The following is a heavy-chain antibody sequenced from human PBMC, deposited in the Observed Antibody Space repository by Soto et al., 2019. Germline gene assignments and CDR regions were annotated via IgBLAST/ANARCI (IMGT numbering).Heavy chain of an antibody. CDR2: IYSSGST. J-gene: IGHJ4*02. CDR3: ARDHPHSYGVYYFDY. Sequence: PSETLSLTCTVSGGSISNYYWNWIRQSPGEGLEWIGYIYSSGSTHYNPSLQNRFTISIDTSKSQVSLKVNSVTAADTAVYYCARDHPHSYGVYYFDYWGQGTSVTVSS. D-gene: IGHD5-18*01. V-gene: IGHV4-59*01. CDR1: GGSISNYY.